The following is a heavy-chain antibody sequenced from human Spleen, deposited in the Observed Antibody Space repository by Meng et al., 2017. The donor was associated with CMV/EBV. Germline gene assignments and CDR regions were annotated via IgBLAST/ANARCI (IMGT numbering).Heavy chain of an antibody. CDR2: IFPGDSET. V-gene: IGHV5-51*01. J-gene: IGHJ4*02. D-gene: IGHD3-3*01. CDR1: GYSFTNYW. Sequence: GESLKISCQGSGYSFTNYWIGWVRQMPGKGLEWVGIIFPGDSETKYSPPFEGQVTISADKSIDTAYLQWSSLKASDTAMYYCARHFDGAGYLEWYFDYWGQGTLVTVSS. CDR3: ARHFDGAGYLEWYFDY.